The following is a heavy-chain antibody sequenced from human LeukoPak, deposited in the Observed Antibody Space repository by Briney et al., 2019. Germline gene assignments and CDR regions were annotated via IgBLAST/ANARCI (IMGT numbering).Heavy chain of an antibody. CDR2: INHSGST. CDR3: ARSRYYDYVWGSYRYPYYFDY. D-gene: IGHD3-16*02. J-gene: IGHJ4*02. Sequence: PSETLSLTCAVYGGSFSGYYWSWIRQPPGKGLEWIGEINHSGSTNYNPSLKSRVTISVDTSKNQFSLKLSSVTAADTAVYYCARSRYYDYVWGSYRYPYYFDYWGQGTLVTVSS. V-gene: IGHV4-34*01. CDR1: GGSFSGYY.